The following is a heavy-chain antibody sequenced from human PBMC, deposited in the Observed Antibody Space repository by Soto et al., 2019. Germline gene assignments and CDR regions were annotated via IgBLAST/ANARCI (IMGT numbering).Heavy chain of an antibody. D-gene: IGHD4-17*01. CDR3: ARSGDDYGSYIDY. Sequence: SETLSLTCAVSGYSISSGYYWACLRAPPGKGLEWIGSINHSGNTYYNPSLKSRVTISVDKSKNQVSLKLSSVTAADTAVYYCARSGDDYGSYIDYWGQGTLVTVSS. J-gene: IGHJ4*02. CDR1: GYSISSGYY. CDR2: INHSGNT. V-gene: IGHV4-38-2*01.